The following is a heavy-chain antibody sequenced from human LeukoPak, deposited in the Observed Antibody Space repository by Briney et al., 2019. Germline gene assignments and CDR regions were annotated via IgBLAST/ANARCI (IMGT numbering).Heavy chain of an antibody. J-gene: IGHJ4*02. CDR2: ISRSSSTI. Sequence: PGGSLRLSCAASGFTFSSYSMNWVRQASGKGLEWVSYISRSSSTIYYADSVKGRFTISRDNAKNSLYLQMNSLRAEDTAVYYCARDLGSSGWFTFDYWGQGTLVTVSS. V-gene: IGHV3-48*01. D-gene: IGHD6-19*01. CDR1: GFTFSSYS. CDR3: ARDLGSSGWFTFDY.